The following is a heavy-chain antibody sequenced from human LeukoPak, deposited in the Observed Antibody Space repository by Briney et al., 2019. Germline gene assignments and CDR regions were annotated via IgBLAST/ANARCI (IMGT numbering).Heavy chain of an antibody. CDR3: ARPFSSGYDY. Sequence: SETLSLTCTVSGGSISSYYWSWIRQPPGKGLEWIGSIYYSGSTYYNPSLKSRVTISVDTSKNQFSLKPSSVTAADTAVYYCARPFSSGYDYWGQGTLVTVSS. CDR2: IYYSGST. V-gene: IGHV4-39*01. J-gene: IGHJ4*02. D-gene: IGHD5-12*01. CDR1: GGSISSYY.